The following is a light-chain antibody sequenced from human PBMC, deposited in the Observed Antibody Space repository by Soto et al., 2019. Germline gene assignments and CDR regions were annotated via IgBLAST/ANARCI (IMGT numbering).Light chain of an antibody. V-gene: IGKV4-1*01. Sequence: DIVMTQSPDSLAVSLGERATINCKSSQSILSSSNNKNYLAWYQQKPGQSPKPLIQWASTRESEVPDRFSGSGSGTDFTLTISSLQAEDVAVYYCQQSHSAPLTFGGGTKVDIK. CDR2: WAS. J-gene: IGKJ4*01. CDR1: QSILSSSNNKNY. CDR3: QQSHSAPLT.